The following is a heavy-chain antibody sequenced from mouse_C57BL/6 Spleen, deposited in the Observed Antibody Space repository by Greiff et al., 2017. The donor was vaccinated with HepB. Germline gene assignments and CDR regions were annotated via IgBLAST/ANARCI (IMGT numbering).Heavy chain of an antibody. D-gene: IGHD2-5*01. CDR3: ARGDYSNYGGIDY. CDR2: ISSGSSTI. J-gene: IGHJ3*01. V-gene: IGHV5-17*01. CDR1: GFTFSDYG. Sequence: DVMLVESGGGLVKPGGSLKLSCAASGFTFSDYGMHWVRQAPEKGLEWVAYISSGSSTIYYADTVKGRFTISRDNAKNTLFLQMTSLRSEDTAMYYCARGDYSNYGGIDYWGQGTLVTVSA.